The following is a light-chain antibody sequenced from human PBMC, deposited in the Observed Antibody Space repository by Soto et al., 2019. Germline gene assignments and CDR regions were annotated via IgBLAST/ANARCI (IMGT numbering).Light chain of an antibody. CDR1: QGISSY. J-gene: IGKJ5*01. Sequence: AIRLTQNTSSHSAFRGDKITMTCRASQGISSYLAWYQQKPGKAPKLLIYAASTLQSGVPSRFSGSGSGTDFTLTLSCLQSEDFATYYLQQYYSYLITFGQGTRLEI. V-gene: IGKV1-8*01. CDR2: AAS. CDR3: QQYYSYLIT.